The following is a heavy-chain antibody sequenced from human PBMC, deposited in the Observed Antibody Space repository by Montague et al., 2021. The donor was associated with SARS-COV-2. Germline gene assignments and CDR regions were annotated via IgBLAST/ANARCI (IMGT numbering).Heavy chain of an antibody. CDR1: GGSNNSGGYY. J-gene: IGHJ3*02. Sequence: TLSLTCTVSGGSNNSGGYYWSWIRQHPGKGLEWIGYIYYSGSTYYNPSLKSRFTISVDTSKNQFSLKLSSVTAADTAVYYCARVHFVSSGWYPDAFDIWGQGTMVTVSS. V-gene: IGHV4-31*03. CDR3: ARVHFVSSGWYPDAFDI. CDR2: IYYSGST. D-gene: IGHD6-19*01.